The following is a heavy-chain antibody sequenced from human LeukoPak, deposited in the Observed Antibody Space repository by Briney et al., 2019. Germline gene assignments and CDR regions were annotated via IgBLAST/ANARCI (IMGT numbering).Heavy chain of an antibody. D-gene: IGHD6-19*01. CDR1: GFTVSSNY. Sequence: GGSLRLSCAASGFTVSSNYMSWVRQGPGKGLECVSVISNDGDTYYADSEKGRFTISRDTSKNTVSLQMNSLRAEDTAVYYCAGDKTTGGWYEFDYWGQGTLVTVSS. CDR3: AGDKTTGGWYEFDY. V-gene: IGHV3-53*01. CDR2: ISNDGDT. J-gene: IGHJ4*02.